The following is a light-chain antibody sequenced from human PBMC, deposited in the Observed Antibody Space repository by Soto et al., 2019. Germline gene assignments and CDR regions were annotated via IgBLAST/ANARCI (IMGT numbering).Light chain of an antibody. V-gene: IGKV1-39*01. Sequence: DIQMTQSPSSLSASVGDRVTITCRASQTIGKNLNWYQQEPGKAPKLLIYAASTLQSGVPSRFIGSGSGTDFTLTISGLLSEDFAIYFCQQTYNSSPYTFGQGTKLEIK. CDR3: QQTYNSSPYT. CDR2: AAS. CDR1: QTIGKN. J-gene: IGKJ2*01.